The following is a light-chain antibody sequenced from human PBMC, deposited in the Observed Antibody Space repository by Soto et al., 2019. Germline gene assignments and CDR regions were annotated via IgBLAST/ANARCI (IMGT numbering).Light chain of an antibody. V-gene: IGLV4-69*01. Sequence: QLVLTQSPSASASLGASVKLTCTLSSGHSTYAIAWHQQQAEKGPRYLMKLNSDGSHSKGDGIPDRFSGSSSGAERYLTISSLQSEDEADSYCQTWDTGIRVIFGGGTKLTVL. J-gene: IGLJ2*01. CDR2: LNSDGSH. CDR1: SGHSTYA. CDR3: QTWDTGIRVI.